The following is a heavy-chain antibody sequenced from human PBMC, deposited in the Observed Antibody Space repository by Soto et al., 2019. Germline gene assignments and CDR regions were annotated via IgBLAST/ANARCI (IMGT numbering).Heavy chain of an antibody. CDR1: GDTDTNYV. CDR3: EAEMTFGKLSVV. Sequence: QVQLVQSGAEVKKPGSSVKVSCKASGDTDTNYVISWVRQAPGQGLEWMGGIFPKFGTTYSAQKLQDRLTITADESTSTVYMQLSSLRLDDNAVYYCEAEMTFGKLSVVWGQGTTVTVSS. D-gene: IGHD3-16*02. CDR2: IFPKFGTT. J-gene: IGHJ6*01. V-gene: IGHV1-69*01.